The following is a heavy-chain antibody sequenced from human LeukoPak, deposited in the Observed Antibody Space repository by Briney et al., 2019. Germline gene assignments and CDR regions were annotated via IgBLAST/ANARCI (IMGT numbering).Heavy chain of an antibody. J-gene: IGHJ4*02. Sequence: PSETLSLTCTVSGGSISSYYWSWIRQPPGKGLEWIGYIYYSGSTNYNPSLKSRVTISVDTSKNQFSLKLSSVTAADTAVYYCARVMSGPDSSGPLIGGYFDYWGQGTLVTVSS. V-gene: IGHV4-59*01. CDR2: IYYSGST. CDR1: GGSISSYY. D-gene: IGHD3-22*01. CDR3: ARVMSGPDSSGPLIGGYFDY.